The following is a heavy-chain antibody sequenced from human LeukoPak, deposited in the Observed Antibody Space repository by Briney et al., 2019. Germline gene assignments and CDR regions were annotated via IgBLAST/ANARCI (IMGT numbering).Heavy chain of an antibody. CDR1: GGTFSSYA. CDR3: ARGNGVSGYFDY. V-gene: IGHV1-69*06. D-gene: IGHD6-19*01. J-gene: IGHJ4*02. Sequence: ASVKVSCKASGGTFSSYAISWVRQAPGQGLEWIGGIIPIFGTANYAQKFQGRVTITADKSTSTAYMELSSLRSEDTAVYYCARGNGVSGYFDYWGQGTLVTVSS. CDR2: IIPIFGTA.